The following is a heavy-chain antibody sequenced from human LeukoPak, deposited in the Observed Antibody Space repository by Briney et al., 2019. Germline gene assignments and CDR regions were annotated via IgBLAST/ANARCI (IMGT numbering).Heavy chain of an antibody. CDR1: GFTFKSYW. CDR2: IQQDGSEK. D-gene: IGHD5-18*01. Sequence: GGSLRLSCEASGFTFKSYWMSWVRQAPGTGLEWVANIQQDGSEKNYVDSVKGRFTISRDNARNSLYLEMNSLRAEDTAVYYCARLRYTYGKNFNYWGQGTLVTVSS. CDR3: ARLRYTYGKNFNY. J-gene: IGHJ4*02. V-gene: IGHV3-7*01.